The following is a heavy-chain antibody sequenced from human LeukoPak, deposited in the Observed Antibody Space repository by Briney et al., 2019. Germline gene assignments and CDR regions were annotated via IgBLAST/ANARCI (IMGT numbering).Heavy chain of an antibody. V-gene: IGHV1-69*05. J-gene: IGHJ3*02. D-gene: IGHD3-22*01. CDR3: ATRPITSITMIVVVTGDDAFDI. CDR1: GGTFSSYA. CDR2: IVPIFGTA. Sequence: SVKVSCKASGGTFSSYAISWVRQAPGQGLEWMGGIVPIFGTANYAQKFQGRVTITTDESTSTAYMELSSLRSEDTAVYYCATRPITSITMIVVVTGDDAFDIWGQGTMVTVSS.